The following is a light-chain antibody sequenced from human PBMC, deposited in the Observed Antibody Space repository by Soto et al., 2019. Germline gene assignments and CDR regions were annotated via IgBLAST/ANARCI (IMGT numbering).Light chain of an antibody. CDR3: QQYYTYWHM. CDR2: DAS. CDR1: QSISDY. Sequence: DIQMTQSPSTLSASVGDRVIITCRASQSISDYLAWYQQKPGKAPKLLIYDASNLESGVPSTFCGSGSGTEFTLTISSLQPDDFATYYCQQYYTYWHMFGQGTKVDNK. V-gene: IGKV1-5*01. J-gene: IGKJ1*01.